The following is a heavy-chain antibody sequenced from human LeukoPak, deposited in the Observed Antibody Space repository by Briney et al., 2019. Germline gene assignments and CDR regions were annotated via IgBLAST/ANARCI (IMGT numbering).Heavy chain of an antibody. CDR3: ARAWAVDCGDGLFDY. J-gene: IGHJ4*02. V-gene: IGHV4-4*02. D-gene: IGHD2-21*01. CDR2: IYHSGST. CDR1: GGSISSSNW. Sequence: SGTMSLTCAVSGGSISSSNWWSWVRQPPGKGLEWIGEIYHSGSTNYNPTLKSRVTISVDKSKNQFSLKLSSVTAADTAVYYCARAWAVDCGDGLFDYWGQGTLVTVSS.